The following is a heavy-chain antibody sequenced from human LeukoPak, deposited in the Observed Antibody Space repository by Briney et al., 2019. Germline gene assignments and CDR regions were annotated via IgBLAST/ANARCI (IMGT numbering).Heavy chain of an antibody. CDR1: GGSFSSYY. J-gene: IGHJ3*02. Sequence: SETLSLSCTVSGGSFSSYYLSWIRQPPGKGLEWIGYIYYSGSTNYNPSLKSRVTISVDTSKNQFSLKLSSVTAADTAVYYCAREAYYYDSSGPYAFDIWGQGTMVTVSS. CDR2: IYYSGST. D-gene: IGHD3-22*01. CDR3: AREAYYYDSSGPYAFDI. V-gene: IGHV4-59*01.